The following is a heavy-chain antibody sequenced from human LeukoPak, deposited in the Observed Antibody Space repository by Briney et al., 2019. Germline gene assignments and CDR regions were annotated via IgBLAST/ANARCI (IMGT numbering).Heavy chain of an antibody. D-gene: IGHD5-18*01. J-gene: IGHJ5*02. CDR2: LSGSGAST. V-gene: IGHV3-23*01. CDR1: GFTFGDYA. CDR3: TKGQGYGSSDNYFDP. Sequence: GGSLKLSCVASGFTFGDYAMSWVRQAPGKGLEWVSGLSGSGASTFYADSVKGRFTITRDNSKHTVSLQMDSLRAEDTAIYYCTKGQGYGSSDNYFDPWGQGTLVTVSS.